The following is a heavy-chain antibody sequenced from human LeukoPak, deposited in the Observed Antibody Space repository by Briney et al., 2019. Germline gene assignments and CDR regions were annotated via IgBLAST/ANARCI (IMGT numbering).Heavy chain of an antibody. V-gene: IGHV4-59*01. CDR3: ARDSYYDFWSGYDN. CDR2: IYYSGNT. Sequence: PSETLSLTCTVSGGSISSYYWSWIRQPPGKGLEWIGYIYYSGNTNYNPSLKSRVTISVDTSKNQFSLKLSSVTAADTAVYYCARDSYYDFWSGYDNWGQGTLVTVSS. CDR1: GGSISSYY. D-gene: IGHD3-3*01. J-gene: IGHJ4*02.